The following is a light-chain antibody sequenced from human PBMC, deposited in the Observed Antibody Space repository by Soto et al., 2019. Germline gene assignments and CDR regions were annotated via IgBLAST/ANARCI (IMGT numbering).Light chain of an antibody. CDR1: QSVSSSY. V-gene: IGKV3D-20*02. J-gene: IGKJ5*01. CDR3: QQRSNWIT. Sequence: EIVLTQSPGTLSLSPGERAILSYRASQSVSSSYLAWYQQKPGQAPRLLIYGASSRATGIPARFSGSGSGTDFTLTISSLEPEDFAVYYCQQRSNWITFGQGTRLEIK. CDR2: GAS.